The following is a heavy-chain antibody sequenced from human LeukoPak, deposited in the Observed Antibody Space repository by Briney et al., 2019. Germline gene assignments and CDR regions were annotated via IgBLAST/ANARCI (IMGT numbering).Heavy chain of an antibody. CDR3: ARDRVPSYCSSTSCYGRYYYYGMDV. V-gene: IGHV3-23*01. Sequence: GGSLRLSCAASGFTFSAYGVTWGRQAPGKGLEWGSSMGVSGDNVHYADSVKGRFAISRDNSKNTLYLQMNSLRAADTAVYYCARDRVPSYCSSTSCYGRYYYYGMDVWGQGTTVTVSS. CDR1: GFTFSAYG. D-gene: IGHD2-2*01. J-gene: IGHJ6*02. CDR2: MGVSGDNV.